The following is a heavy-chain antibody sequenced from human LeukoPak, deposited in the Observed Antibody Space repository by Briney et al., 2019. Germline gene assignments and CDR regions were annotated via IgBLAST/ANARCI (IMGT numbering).Heavy chain of an antibody. CDR3: ARGVSVVPAATSPVNWFDP. CDR1: GYTFTSYG. J-gene: IGHJ5*02. V-gene: IGHV1-18*01. Sequence: ASVKVSCKASGYTFTSYGISWVRQAPGQGLEWMGWISAYNGNTNYAQKLQGRVTMTTDTSTSTAYMELRSLRSDDTAVYYCARGVSVVPAATSPVNWFDPWGRGTLATVSS. CDR2: ISAYNGNT. D-gene: IGHD2-2*01.